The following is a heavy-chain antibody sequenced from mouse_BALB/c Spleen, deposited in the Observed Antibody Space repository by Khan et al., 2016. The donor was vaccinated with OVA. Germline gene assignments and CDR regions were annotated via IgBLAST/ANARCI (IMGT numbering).Heavy chain of an antibody. CDR3: AEGIWSDNNSLDY. CDR2: IWGGGST. Sequence: QVQLKESGPGLVAPSQSLSITCTVSGFSLTDYGVSWIRQPPGKGLEWLGVIWGGGSTYYNSALKSRLSISKDNYKSQVFLKMSSLQTDDTATKYCAEGIWSDNNSLDYWGQGTSVTVAS. J-gene: IGHJ4*01. V-gene: IGHV2-6-5*01. CDR1: GFSLTDYG. D-gene: IGHD1-3*01.